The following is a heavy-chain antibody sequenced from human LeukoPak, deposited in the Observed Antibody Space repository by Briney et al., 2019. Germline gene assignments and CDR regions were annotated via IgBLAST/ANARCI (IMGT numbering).Heavy chain of an antibody. J-gene: IGHJ4*02. D-gene: IGHD2-21*01. Sequence: GGSLRLSCAASGFTFSTYAMSWVRQAPGKGLEWVSTFTGGECITHYADSVKRRSTISRDNSKNTLYLQMNRLRVEDTVVYYCAKDMGRGWCYFDYWGQGTLVTVSS. CDR3: AKDMGRGWCYFDY. CDR1: GFTFSTYA. CDR2: FTGGECIT. V-gene: IGHV3-23*01.